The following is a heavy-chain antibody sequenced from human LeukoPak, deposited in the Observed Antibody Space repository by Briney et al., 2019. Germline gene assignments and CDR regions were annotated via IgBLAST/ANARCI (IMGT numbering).Heavy chain of an antibody. D-gene: IGHD2-21*02. V-gene: IGHV4-59*08. CDR1: GGSVSGYY. J-gene: IGHJ4*02. Sequence: SETLSLTCTVSGGSVSGYYWSWIRQPPGKGLEYIGYIFYTGTTLYSPSLKTRVTMSVDTSENQFSLKLGSVTAADTAVYYCARHDVVPVIRRGFDFWGQGTLVTVSS. CDR3: ARHDVVPVIRRGFDF. CDR2: IFYTGTT.